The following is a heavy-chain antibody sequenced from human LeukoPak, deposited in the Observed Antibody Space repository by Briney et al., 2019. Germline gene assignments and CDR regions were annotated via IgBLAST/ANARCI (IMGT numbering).Heavy chain of an antibody. V-gene: IGHV3-11*01. Sequence: GGSLRLSCAASGFTFSDYYMTWIRQSPAKRLEWVSYISGGGTTYYADSVKGRFYISRDNANNSLYLQMNSLRGDDTAVYYCARATFGEWLLDYWGQGTLVTVSS. D-gene: IGHD3-10*01. CDR1: GFTFSDYY. CDR2: ISGGGTT. J-gene: IGHJ4*02. CDR3: ARATFGEWLLDY.